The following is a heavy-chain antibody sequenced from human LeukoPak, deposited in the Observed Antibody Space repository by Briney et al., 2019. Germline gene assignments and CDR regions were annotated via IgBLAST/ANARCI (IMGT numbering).Heavy chain of an antibody. D-gene: IGHD6-19*01. CDR3: ARGWGSGWYFDAFDI. CDR2: IYYSGST. J-gene: IGHJ3*02. Sequence: SETLSLTCTVSGGSISSYYWSWIRQPPGKGLEWIGYIYYSGSTNYNPSLKSRVTISVDTSKNQFSLKLSSVTAADTAVYYCARGWGSGWYFDAFDIWGQGTMVTVSS. CDR1: GGSISSYY. V-gene: IGHV4-59*01.